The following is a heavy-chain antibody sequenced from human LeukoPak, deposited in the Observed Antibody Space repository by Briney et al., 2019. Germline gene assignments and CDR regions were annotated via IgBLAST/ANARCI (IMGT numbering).Heavy chain of an antibody. CDR2: IYSGGST. V-gene: IGHV3-66*01. J-gene: IGHJ2*01. CDR3: ARGVKVVHWYFDL. CDR1: GFTVSSNY. D-gene: IGHD3-22*01. Sequence: GGSLRLSCAASGFTVSSNYMSWVRQAPGKGLEWVSVIYSGGSTYYADSVKGRFTISRDNSKNTLYLQMNSLRAEDTAVYYCARGVKVVHWYFDLWGRGTLVTVSS.